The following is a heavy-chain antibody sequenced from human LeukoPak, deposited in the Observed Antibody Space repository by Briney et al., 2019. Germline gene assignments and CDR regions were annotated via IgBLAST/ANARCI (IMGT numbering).Heavy chain of an antibody. J-gene: IGHJ5*02. D-gene: IGHD3-10*01. CDR3: ARHYGP. V-gene: IGHV4-39*01. CDR2: IYDSGST. CDR1: GGSIRSSYYY. Sequence: SETLSLTCTVSGGSIRSSYYYWGWIRQPPGQGLEWIGSIYDSGSTYYNPSLKSRVTISVDTANNQFSLKLNSGTAADAAVYYWARHYGPWGQGTLVNVS.